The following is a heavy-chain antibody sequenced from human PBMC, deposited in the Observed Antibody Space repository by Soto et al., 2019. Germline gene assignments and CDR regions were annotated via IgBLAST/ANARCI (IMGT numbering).Heavy chain of an antibody. CDR2: IYYSGST. D-gene: IGHD4-17*01. V-gene: IGHV4-61*01. J-gene: IGHJ4*02. Sequence: SLTCTVSGGSVSSGSYYWSWIRQPPGKGLEWIGYIYYSGSTNYNPSLKSRVTISVDTSKNQFSLKLSSVTAADTAVYYCARESSTVTPYFDYWGQGTLVTVSS. CDR3: ARESSTVTPYFDY. CDR1: GGSVSSGSYY.